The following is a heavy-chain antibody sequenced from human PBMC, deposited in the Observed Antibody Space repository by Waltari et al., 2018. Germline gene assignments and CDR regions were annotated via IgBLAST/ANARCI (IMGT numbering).Heavy chain of an antibody. D-gene: IGHD3-10*01. J-gene: IGHJ6*02. CDR3: ARVPMVRGVLAFMDV. CDR1: GCSISSGYY. Sequence: QVQLQESGPGLVKPSETLSLTCAVSGCSISSGYYWGWIRQPPGKGLEWIGTTYHSGSTYYNPSLRSRVTISVDTSKNQCSLKLSSVTAADTAVYYCARVPMVRGVLAFMDVWGQGTTVTVSS. CDR2: TYHSGST. V-gene: IGHV4-38-2*01.